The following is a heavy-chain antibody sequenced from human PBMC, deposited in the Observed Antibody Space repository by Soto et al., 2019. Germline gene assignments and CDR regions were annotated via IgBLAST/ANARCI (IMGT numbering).Heavy chain of an antibody. V-gene: IGHV4-61*01. CDR2: IYYSGST. J-gene: IGHJ6*02. CDR1: GGSVSSGSYY. Sequence: QVQLQESGPGLVKPSETLSLTCTVSGGSVSSGSYYWSWIRQPPGQGLEWIGYIYYSGSTNYNPPLQSRVTISVDTSKNQCSPQLSSVTAADTAVYYCARGIEGWYHGRYYYGMDVWGQGTTVTVSS. CDR3: ARGIEGWYHGRYYYGMDV. D-gene: IGHD6-19*01.